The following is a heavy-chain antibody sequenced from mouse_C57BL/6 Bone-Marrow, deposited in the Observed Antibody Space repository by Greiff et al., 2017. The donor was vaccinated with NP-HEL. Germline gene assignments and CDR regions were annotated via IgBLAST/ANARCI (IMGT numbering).Heavy chain of an antibody. Sequence: DVKLQESGPGLVKPSQSLSLTCSVTGYSITSGYYWNWIRQFPGNKLEWMGYISYDGSNNYNPSPKNRISITRDTSKNQFFLKLNSVTTEDTATYYCASLLRILFAYWGQGTLVTVSA. CDR1: GYSITSGYY. V-gene: IGHV3-6*01. CDR2: ISYDGSN. CDR3: ASLLRILFAY. J-gene: IGHJ3*01. D-gene: IGHD1-1*01.